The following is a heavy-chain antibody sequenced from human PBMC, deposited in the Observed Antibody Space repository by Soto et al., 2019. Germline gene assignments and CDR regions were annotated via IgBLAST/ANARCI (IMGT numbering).Heavy chain of an antibody. J-gene: IGHJ3*02. CDR1: GFTFSDYY. D-gene: IGHD3-22*01. CDR3: ARGGQVVINLHDAFDI. CDR2: ITSSGSTI. V-gene: IGHV3-11*01. Sequence: GSLSLSCASSGFTFSDYYMSWIRPAPGKGLELVSYITSSGSTIYYADSVKGRFTISRDNAKNSLYLQMNSLRAEDTAVYYCARGGQVVINLHDAFDIWGQGTMVTVSS.